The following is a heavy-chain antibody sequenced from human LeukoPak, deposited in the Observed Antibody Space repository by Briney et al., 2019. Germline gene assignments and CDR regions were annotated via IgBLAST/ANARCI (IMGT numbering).Heavy chain of an antibody. Sequence: GESLRLSCAASGFTFSSFWMAWVRQAPGKGLEWVASIKFDESERHHVDSVKGRFTISRDNAKNSLYLQMNSLRAEDTAVYFCTRVTTNGYFEYWGQGTLVTVSS. CDR2: IKFDESER. CDR3: TRVTTNGYFEY. CDR1: GFTFSSFW. D-gene: IGHD1/OR15-1a*01. J-gene: IGHJ4*02. V-gene: IGHV3-7*04.